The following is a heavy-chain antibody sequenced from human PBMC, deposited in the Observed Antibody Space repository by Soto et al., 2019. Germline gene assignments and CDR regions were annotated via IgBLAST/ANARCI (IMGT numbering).Heavy chain of an antibody. Sequence: ASVKVSCKASGYTFTGYYMHWVRQAPGQGLEWMGGIIPIFGTANYAQKFQGRVTITADESTSTAYMELSSLRSEDTAVYYCARDPNSSGWPMIDYWGQGTLVTVSS. CDR1: GYTFTGYY. D-gene: IGHD6-19*01. J-gene: IGHJ4*02. CDR2: IIPIFGTA. CDR3: ARDPNSSGWPMIDY. V-gene: IGHV1-69*13.